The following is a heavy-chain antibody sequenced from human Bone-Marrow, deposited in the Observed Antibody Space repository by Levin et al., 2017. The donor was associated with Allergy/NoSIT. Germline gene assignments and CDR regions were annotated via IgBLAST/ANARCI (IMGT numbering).Heavy chain of an antibody. CDR3: ARKGGTSSDPFDF. Sequence: GESLKISCKGSGYPFTHYWIGWVRQTPGKGLQWMGIIYPGDSETRYSPSFEGQVTLSADESSDTAYLQLTSLQASDTALYFCARKGGTSSDPFDFWGQGTLVTVSS. CDR2: IYPGDSET. D-gene: IGHD3-16*01. CDR1: GYPFTHYW. J-gene: IGHJ4*02. V-gene: IGHV5-51*01.